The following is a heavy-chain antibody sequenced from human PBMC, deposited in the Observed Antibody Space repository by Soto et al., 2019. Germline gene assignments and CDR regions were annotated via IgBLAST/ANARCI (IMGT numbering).Heavy chain of an antibody. Sequence: SETLSLTCTVSGGSISSYYWSWIRQPPGKGLEWIGYIYYSGITNYNPSLKSRVTISVDTSKNQFSLKLSSVIAADTAVYYCARSGSSDHDDAFDIWGQGTMVTVSS. CDR2: IYYSGIT. D-gene: IGHD3-22*01. CDR3: ARSGSSDHDDAFDI. CDR1: GGSISSYY. V-gene: IGHV4-59*01. J-gene: IGHJ3*02.